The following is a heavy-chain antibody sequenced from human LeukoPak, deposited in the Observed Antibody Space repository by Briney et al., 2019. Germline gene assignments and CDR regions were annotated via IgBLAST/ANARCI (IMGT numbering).Heavy chain of an antibody. Sequence: SETLSLTCTVSGGSISSYYWSWIRQPPGKGLEWIGYIYYSGSTKYNPSLKSRVTISVDTSKNQFSLKLSSVTAADTAVYYCARGVRSSWYNTYNWFDPWGQGTLVTVSS. V-gene: IGHV4-59*12. D-gene: IGHD6-13*01. J-gene: IGHJ5*02. CDR2: IYYSGST. CDR3: ARGVRSSWYNTYNWFDP. CDR1: GGSISSYY.